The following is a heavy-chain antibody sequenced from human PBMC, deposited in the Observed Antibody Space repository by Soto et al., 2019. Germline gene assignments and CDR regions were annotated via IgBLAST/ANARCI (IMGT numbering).Heavy chain of an antibody. CDR2: IYYSGNT. D-gene: IGHD3-22*01. V-gene: IGHV4-31*03. CDR1: GDSISNGGYY. CDR3: ARPSSGYYGWYYFDY. Sequence: SETLSLTCTVSGDSISNGGYYWSWIRQHPGKGLEWIGYIYYSGNTNYNPSLKSRITISVDTSKNQFSLKLSSVTAADTAVYYCARPSSGYYGWYYFDYWGQGTLVIVSS. J-gene: IGHJ4*02.